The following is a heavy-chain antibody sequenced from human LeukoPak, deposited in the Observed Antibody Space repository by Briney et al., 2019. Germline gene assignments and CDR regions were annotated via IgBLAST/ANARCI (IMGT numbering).Heavy chain of an antibody. V-gene: IGHV4-59*12. CDR2: IYYSGST. Sequence: PSETLSLTCTVSGGSISSYYWSWIRQPPGKGLEWIGYIYYSGSTNYNPSLKSRVTMSVDTSKNQFSLKLSSVTAADTAVYYCAREDCSSTSCYGDYWGQGTLVTVSS. D-gene: IGHD2-2*01. CDR3: AREDCSSTSCYGDY. J-gene: IGHJ4*02. CDR1: GGSISSYY.